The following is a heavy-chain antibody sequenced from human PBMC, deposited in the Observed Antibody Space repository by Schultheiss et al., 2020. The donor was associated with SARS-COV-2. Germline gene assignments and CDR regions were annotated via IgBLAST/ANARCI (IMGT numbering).Heavy chain of an antibody. CDR3: AKCASTVTILDAFDI. J-gene: IGHJ3*02. CDR1: GFTFSDYW. D-gene: IGHD4-17*01. CDR2: IKSDGSII. V-gene: IGHV3-74*01. Sequence: GGSLRLSCAASGFTFSDYWMHWVRQVPGKGLVWVSCIKSDGSIISYADSVKGRFTISRDNAKNTLFLQMNSLRAEDTAVYYCAKCASTVTILDAFDIWGQGTMVTVSS.